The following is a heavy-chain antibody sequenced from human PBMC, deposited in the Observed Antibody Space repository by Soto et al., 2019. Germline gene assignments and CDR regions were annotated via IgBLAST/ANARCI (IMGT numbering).Heavy chain of an antibody. D-gene: IGHD6-13*01. CDR2: IYYSGST. V-gene: IGHV4-39*01. CDR1: GGSISSSSYY. CDR3: ASSIAAAGFLNWFDP. Sequence: PSETLSLTCTVSGGSISSSSYYWAWIRPPPRKGLEWIGSIYYSGSTYYNPSLKSRVTISVETSKNQFSLKLSSVTAADTAVYYCASSIAAAGFLNWFDPWGRGTLVTVSS. J-gene: IGHJ5*02.